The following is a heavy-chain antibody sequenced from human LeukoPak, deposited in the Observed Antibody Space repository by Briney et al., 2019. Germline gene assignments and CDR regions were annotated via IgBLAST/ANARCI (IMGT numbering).Heavy chain of an antibody. J-gene: IGHJ4*02. CDR1: GYSFTGHY. Sequence: ASVKVSCKASGYSFTGHYMHWVRQAPGQGLEWMGSIHPNSGGTNYAQNFQGRVTMTRDTSISTGYMELSRLTSDDSAIYYCTRWRGYSSGWSGPFDDWGQGTLVTVSS. CDR3: TRWRGYSSGWSGPFDD. CDR2: IHPNSGGT. V-gene: IGHV1-2*02. D-gene: IGHD6-19*01.